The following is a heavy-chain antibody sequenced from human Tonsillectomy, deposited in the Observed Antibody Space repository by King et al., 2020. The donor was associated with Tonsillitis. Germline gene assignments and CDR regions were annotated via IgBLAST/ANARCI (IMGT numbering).Heavy chain of an antibody. V-gene: IGHV3-33*08. CDR2: IWYDGSNK. CDR3: ARDSLYGSGNYYFDY. Sequence: VQLVESGGGVVQPGRSLRLSCAASGFTFSSYGMHWVRQAPGKGLEWVAVIWYDGSNKYYADSVKGRFTISRDNSKNTLYLQMNSLRAEDTAVYYCARDSLYGSGNYYFDYWGQGTLVTVSS. J-gene: IGHJ4*02. D-gene: IGHD3-10*01. CDR1: GFTFSSYG.